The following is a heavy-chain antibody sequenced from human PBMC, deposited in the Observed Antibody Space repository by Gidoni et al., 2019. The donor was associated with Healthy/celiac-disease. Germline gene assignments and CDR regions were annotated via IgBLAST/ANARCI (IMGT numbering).Heavy chain of an antibody. V-gene: IGHV1-2*02. CDR3: AREGYCSSTSCYYYMDV. D-gene: IGHD2-2*01. J-gene: IGHJ6*03. CDR2: INPNSGGT. Sequence: QVQLVRSGAEVTKPGASVTVSCKASGYTSTAYYMPWLRQAPGQGLEWMGWINPNSGGTNYAQKFQGRVTMTRDTSISTAYMELSRLRSDDTAVYYCAREGYCSSTSCYYYMDVWGKGTTVTVSS. CDR1: GYTSTAYY.